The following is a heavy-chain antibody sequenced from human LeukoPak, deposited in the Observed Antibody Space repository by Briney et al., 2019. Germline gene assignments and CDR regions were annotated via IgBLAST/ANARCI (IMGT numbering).Heavy chain of an antibody. CDR2: FYTSGST. D-gene: IGHD3-22*01. J-gene: IGHJ6*03. Sequence: SETLPLTCTVSGDSINSYSWSWIRQPAGKGLEWIGHFYTSGSTNYNPSLKSRVTMSVDTSKNQFSLKLSSVTAADTAVYYCARESRQFYSDTSGSFGYYYYMDVWGAGTTVTVSS. CDR1: GDSINSYS. CDR3: ARESRQFYSDTSGSFGYYYYMDV. V-gene: IGHV4-4*07.